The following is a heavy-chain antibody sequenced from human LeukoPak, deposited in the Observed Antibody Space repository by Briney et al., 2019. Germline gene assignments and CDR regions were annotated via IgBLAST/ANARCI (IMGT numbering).Heavy chain of an antibody. Sequence: SVKVSCKASGGTFSSYAISWVRQAPGQGLEWMGGIIPIFGTANYAQKFQGRVTITADESTSTAYMELSRLRSEDTAVYYCARGGRQTDWFDPWGQGTLVTVSS. D-gene: IGHD1-1*01. CDR1: GGTFSSYA. J-gene: IGHJ5*02. CDR3: ARGGRQTDWFDP. CDR2: IIPIFGTA. V-gene: IGHV1-69*13.